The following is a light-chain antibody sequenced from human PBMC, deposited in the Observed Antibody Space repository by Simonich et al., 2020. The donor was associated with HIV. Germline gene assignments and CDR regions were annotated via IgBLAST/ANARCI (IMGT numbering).Light chain of an antibody. Sequence: QSALTQPASVSGSPGQSITISCTETSSDFGGYNSVSWYQQHPGKAPKLMIYDVSRRPSGVSNRFAGSKSGNTASLTISGLQAEDEADYYCCSYAGSSTYVFGTGTKVTVL. CDR3: CSYAGSSTYV. CDR1: SSDFGGYNS. CDR2: DVS. V-gene: IGLV2-23*02. J-gene: IGLJ1*01.